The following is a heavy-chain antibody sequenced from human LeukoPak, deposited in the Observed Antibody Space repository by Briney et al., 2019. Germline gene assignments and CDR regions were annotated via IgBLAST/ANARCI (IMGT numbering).Heavy chain of an antibody. CDR1: GGSISSYY. CDR2: IYYSGST. D-gene: IGHD3-3*01. J-gene: IGHJ5*02. CDR3: ARGPYDFWSGNNWFDP. Sequence: SETLSLTCTVSGGSISSYYWSWIRQPPGKGLEWIGYIYYSGSTNYNPSLKSRVTISVDTSKNQFSLKLSSVTAADTAVYYCARGPYDFWSGNNWFDPWGQGTLVTASS. V-gene: IGHV4-59*01.